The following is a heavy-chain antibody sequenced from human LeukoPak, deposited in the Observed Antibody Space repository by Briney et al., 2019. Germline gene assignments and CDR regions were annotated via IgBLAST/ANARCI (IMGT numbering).Heavy chain of an antibody. D-gene: IGHD1-14*01. J-gene: IGHJ4*01. CDR1: GFTFSSYS. Sequence: GGSLRLSCAASGFTFSSYSMSWVRQAPGKGLEWVSYISSSTSTIYYADSVKGRFTISRDNAKNSLYLQMDSLRVEDTAVYYCARDPETAADFDFWGQGTLVTVSS. CDR2: ISSSTSTI. CDR3: ARDPETAADFDF. V-gene: IGHV3-48*04.